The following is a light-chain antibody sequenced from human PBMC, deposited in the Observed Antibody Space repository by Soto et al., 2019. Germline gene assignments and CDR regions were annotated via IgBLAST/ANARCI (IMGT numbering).Light chain of an antibody. CDR1: SSDVGGYDY. V-gene: IGLV2-14*01. CDR3: SSYTSSSTVV. CDR2: DIS. J-gene: IGLJ2*01. Sequence: QSVLTQPASVSGSPGQSITISCTGTSSDVGGYDYVSWYQQHPGKAPTVMIYDISNRPSGVSNRFSGSKSGNTASLTISGLQAEDEADYYCSSYTSSSTVVFGGGTKLTVL.